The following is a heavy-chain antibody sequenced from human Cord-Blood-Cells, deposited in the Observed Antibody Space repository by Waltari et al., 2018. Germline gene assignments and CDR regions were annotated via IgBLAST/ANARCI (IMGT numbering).Heavy chain of an antibody. CDR2: VYREDGET. CDR1: GYTLTELS. CDR3: ATGLSIPPYYFDY. V-gene: IGHV1-24*01. Sequence: QVQLVQSGAEVKKPGASVKVSCKVSGYTLTELSMHWVRQAPGKGVEWRGGVYREDGETIYAQKFQGRVTMTEDTSTDTAYMELSSLRSEDTAVYYCATGLSIPPYYFDYWGQGTLVTVSS. J-gene: IGHJ4*02. D-gene: IGHD2-21*01.